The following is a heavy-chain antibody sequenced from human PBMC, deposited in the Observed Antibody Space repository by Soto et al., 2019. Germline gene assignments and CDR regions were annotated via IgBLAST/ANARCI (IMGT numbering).Heavy chain of an antibody. Sequence: PGGSLRLSCVTSGFTFGDFDMSWMRQAPGKGLEWVSHINSRSTYTNYADSVKGRFTVSRDNAKNSLSLQMNSLRVEDTAVYYGARDLEGYYADLWGKGTLVTVPS. J-gene: IGHJ5*02. CDR3: ARDLEGYYADL. CDR1: GFTFGDFD. D-gene: IGHD3-22*01. V-gene: IGHV3-11*06. CDR2: INSRSTYT.